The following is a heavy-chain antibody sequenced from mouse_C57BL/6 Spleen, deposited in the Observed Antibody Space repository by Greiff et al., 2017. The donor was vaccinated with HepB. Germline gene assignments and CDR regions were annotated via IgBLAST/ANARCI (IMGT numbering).Heavy chain of an antibody. CDR1: GYTFTDYY. D-gene: IGHD2-4*01. Sequence: VQLQQSGPELVKPGASVKISCKASGYTFTDYYMNWVKQSHGKSLEWIGDINPNNGGTSYNQKFKGKATLTVDKSSSTAYMELRSLTSEDSAVYYCAGGYYDYDAWFAYWGQGTLVTVSA. V-gene: IGHV1-26*01. CDR3: AGGYYDYDAWFAY. CDR2: INPNNGGT. J-gene: IGHJ3*01.